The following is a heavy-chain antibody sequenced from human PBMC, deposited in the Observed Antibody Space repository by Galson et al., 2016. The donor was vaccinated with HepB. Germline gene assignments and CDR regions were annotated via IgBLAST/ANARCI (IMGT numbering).Heavy chain of an antibody. J-gene: IGHJ4*02. V-gene: IGHV6-1*01. Sequence: CAISGDSVSSNSAAWSWFRQSTSRGLEWLGRTYYRSKWYNDYRLSLKTRININADTSRNEVSLQLKSVTLEDTAVYYCAREYCNGGSCYPGVYWGQGTLVTVSS. CDR1: GDSVSSNSAA. CDR2: TYYRSKWYN. D-gene: IGHD2-15*01. CDR3: AREYCNGGSCYPGVY.